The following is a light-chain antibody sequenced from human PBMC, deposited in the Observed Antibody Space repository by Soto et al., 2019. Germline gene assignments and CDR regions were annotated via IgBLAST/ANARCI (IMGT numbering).Light chain of an antibody. V-gene: IGLV2-14*03. Sequence: QSVLTQPASVSGSPGQSITISCTGTSSDVGAYNHVSWFQHHPGKAPKLMIYDVSNRPSGVSNRFSGSKSGNTASLTISGLQAEYEADYYCLSYKTSSTYVFGTGTVVTVL. CDR2: DVS. CDR1: SSDVGAYNH. J-gene: IGLJ1*01. CDR3: LSYKTSSTYV.